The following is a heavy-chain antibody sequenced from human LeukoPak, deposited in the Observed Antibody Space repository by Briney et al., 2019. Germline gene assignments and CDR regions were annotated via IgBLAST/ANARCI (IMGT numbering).Heavy chain of an antibody. J-gene: IGHJ4*02. V-gene: IGHV3-9*01. CDR1: GFMFDEYA. CDR3: AKVGGLGSYYKSYFQS. D-gene: IGHD3-10*01. Sequence: GGSLRLSCAASGFMFDEYAMHWVRQVPGKGLEWVSGISWNSDTVGYADSVKGRFTISRDNAKNSLFLQMKSLRAEDTALYYCAKVGGLGSYYKSYFQSWGQGTPVTVSS. CDR2: ISWNSDTV.